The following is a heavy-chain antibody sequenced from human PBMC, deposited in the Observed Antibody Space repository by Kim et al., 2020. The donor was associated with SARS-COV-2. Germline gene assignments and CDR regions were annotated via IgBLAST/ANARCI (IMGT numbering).Heavy chain of an antibody. CDR3: ARDAEYYYDSSGYLDGMDV. CDR2: IYYSGST. CDR1: GGSISSGGYY. V-gene: IGHV4-31*03. Sequence: SETLSLTCTVSGGSISSGGYYWSWIRQHPGKGLEWIGYIYYSGSTYYNPSLKSRVTISVDTSKNQFSLKLSSVTAADTAVYYCARDAEYYYDSSGYLDGMDVWGQGTTVTVSS. D-gene: IGHD3-22*01. J-gene: IGHJ6*02.